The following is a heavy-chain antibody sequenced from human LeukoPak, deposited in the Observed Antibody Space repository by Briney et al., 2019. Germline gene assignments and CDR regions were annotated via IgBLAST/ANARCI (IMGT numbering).Heavy chain of an antibody. V-gene: IGHV3-53*01. CDR3: ARDIAAPSRGGYYYYMDV. J-gene: IGHJ6*03. CDR1: GFTVSSNY. CDR2: IYSGGST. D-gene: IGHD6-6*01. Sequence: GGSLRLSCAASGFTVSSNYMSWVRQAPGKGLEWVSVIYSGGSTYYADSVKGRFTNSRDNSKNTLYLQMNSLRAEDTAVYYCARDIAAPSRGGYYYYMDVWGKGTTVTVSS.